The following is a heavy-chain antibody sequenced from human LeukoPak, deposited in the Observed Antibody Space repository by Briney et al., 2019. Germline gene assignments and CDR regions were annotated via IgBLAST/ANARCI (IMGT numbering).Heavy chain of an antibody. D-gene: IGHD3-16*01. V-gene: IGHV4-39*02. J-gene: IGHJ4*02. Sequence: PSETLSLTCTVSGGSISSSSHYWGWVRQPPGKGLEWIGSVYYSGTTHYNPSLKSRLTISVDTSKNQFSLRLSSVTAADTAVYYCARDGPRGTPFDYWGQGTLVIVPP. CDR2: VYYSGTT. CDR3: ARDGPRGTPFDY. CDR1: GGSISSSSHY.